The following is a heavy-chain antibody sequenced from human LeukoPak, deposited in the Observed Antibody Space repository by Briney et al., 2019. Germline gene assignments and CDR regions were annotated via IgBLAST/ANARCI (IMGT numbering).Heavy chain of an antibody. J-gene: IGHJ4*02. V-gene: IGHV1-69*04. CDR1: GGTFSSYA. Sequence: SVKVSCKASGGTFSSYAISWVRQAPGQGLEWMGRIIPILGIANYAQKFQGRVTMTRDTSTSTVYMELSSLRSEDTAVYYCASDVRGSGWYRFDYWGQGTLVTVSS. D-gene: IGHD6-19*01. CDR3: ASDVRGSGWYRFDY. CDR2: IIPILGIA.